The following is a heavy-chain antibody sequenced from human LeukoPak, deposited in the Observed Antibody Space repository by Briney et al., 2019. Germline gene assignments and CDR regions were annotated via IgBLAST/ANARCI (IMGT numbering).Heavy chain of an antibody. V-gene: IGHV3-21*01. Sequence: GGSLRLSCAASGFTFGSYSMNWVRQAPGKGLEWVSSISSSSSYIYYADSVKGRFTISRDNAKNSLYLQMNSLRAEDTAVYYCARVSGLLYGDYWAGYWGQGTLVTVSS. CDR3: ARVSGLLYGDYWAGY. CDR1: GFTFGSYS. CDR2: ISSSSSYI. D-gene: IGHD4-17*01. J-gene: IGHJ4*02.